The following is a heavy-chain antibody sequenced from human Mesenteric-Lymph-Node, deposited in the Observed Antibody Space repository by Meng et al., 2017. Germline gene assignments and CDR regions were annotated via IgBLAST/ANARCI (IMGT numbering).Heavy chain of an antibody. D-gene: IGHD4-23*01. CDR3: ARGINGGCGD. J-gene: IGHJ4*02. CDR1: GDIVSSNSAA. Sequence: QLQQSGPGLLKPSQTLSITGAISGDIVSSNSAAWHWIRQSPSRGLEWLGRTYYRSKWYHEYAVSVKSRITISPDTPKNQFSLQLNSMTPEDTAVYYCARGINGGCGDWGQGTLVTVSS. CDR2: TYYRSKWYH. V-gene: IGHV6-1*01.